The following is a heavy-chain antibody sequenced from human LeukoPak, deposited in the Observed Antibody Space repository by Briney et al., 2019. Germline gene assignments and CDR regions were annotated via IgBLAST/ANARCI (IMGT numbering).Heavy chain of an antibody. CDR3: ARLRGPRYGDLFDS. CDR2: INPTSADT. V-gene: IGHV1-2*02. Sequence: ASVTVSFEASGYTFKAYYIHWLRQAPGQGFEWMGWINPTSADTKYSQNFQDNVSMTRDMSITTAFLELSRLTSDDTAVYYCARLRGPRYGDLFDSRGQGTLVTVSS. D-gene: IGHD4-17*01. J-gene: IGHJ4*02. CDR1: GYTFKAYY.